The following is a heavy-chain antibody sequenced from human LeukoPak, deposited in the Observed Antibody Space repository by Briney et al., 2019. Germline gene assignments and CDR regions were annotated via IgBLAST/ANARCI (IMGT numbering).Heavy chain of an antibody. V-gene: IGHV4-34*01. D-gene: IGHD2-2*01. CDR2: INHSGST. J-gene: IGHJ6*02. CDR1: GGSFSGYY. Sequence: SETLSLTCAVYGGSFSGYYWSWIRQPPGKGLEWIGEINHSGSTNYNPSLKSRVTISVDTSKNQFSLKLSSVTAVDTAVYYCARGSHCSSTSCYTPYYYYYGMDVWGQGTTVTVSS. CDR3: ARGSHCSSTSCYTPYYYYYGMDV.